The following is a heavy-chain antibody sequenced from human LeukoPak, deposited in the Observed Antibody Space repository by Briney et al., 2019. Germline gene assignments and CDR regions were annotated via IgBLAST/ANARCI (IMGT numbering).Heavy chain of an antibody. CDR3: ARVKQEHSSSWLDYYYYYMDV. V-gene: IGHV4-39*07. CDR1: GDSISSSSYY. Sequence: PSETLSLTCTVSGDSISSSSYYWGWIRQPPGKGLEWIASIYYSGNTYYNPSLKSRVTISVDTSNNQFSLKLTSVTAADTAVYYCARVKQEHSSSWLDYYYYYMDVWGKGTTVTVSS. D-gene: IGHD6-6*01. CDR2: IYYSGNT. J-gene: IGHJ6*03.